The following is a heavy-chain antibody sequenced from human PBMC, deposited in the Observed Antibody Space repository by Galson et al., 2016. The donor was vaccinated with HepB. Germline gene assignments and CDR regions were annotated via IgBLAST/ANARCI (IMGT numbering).Heavy chain of an antibody. D-gene: IGHD1-7*01. J-gene: IGHJ4*02. V-gene: IGHV4-4*02. Sequence: QPPGKGLEWIGEIYHSGNTNYNPSLTSRVIISIDKSKNQFSLMLTSVTAADTAVYDCPRDSGRELIGRWVQGTLVTVSS. CDR3: PRDSGRELIGR. CDR2: IYHSGNT.